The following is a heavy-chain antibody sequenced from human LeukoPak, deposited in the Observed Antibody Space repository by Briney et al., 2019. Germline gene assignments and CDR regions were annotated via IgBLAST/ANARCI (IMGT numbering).Heavy chain of an antibody. CDR1: GFTFTNYA. CDR3: APSSGYYGK. CDR2: IRGSGDDT. Sequence: GGSLRLSCVASGFTFTNYAMSWLRQAPVKGLEWVSAIRGSGDDTYYADSVKGRFTISRDNSKNTVYLQMNSLRADDTAVYYCAPSSGYYGKWGQGTLVTVSS. D-gene: IGHD3-22*01. J-gene: IGHJ4*02. V-gene: IGHV3-23*01.